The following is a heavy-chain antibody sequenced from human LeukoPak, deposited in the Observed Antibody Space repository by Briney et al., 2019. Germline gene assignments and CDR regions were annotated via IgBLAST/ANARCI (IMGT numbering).Heavy chain of an antibody. CDR3: XRXXXYYXSXXPTQYYYYGMDV. CDR1: GYTFTSYA. Sequence: ASVKVSCKASGYTFTSYAMNWVRQAPGQGLEWMGWINTNTGNPTYAQGFTGRFVFSLDTSVSTAYLQISSLKAEDTAVYYCXRXXXYYXSXXPTQYYYYGMDVWGQGTAVTVSS. D-gene: IGHD3-22*01. V-gene: IGHV7-4-1*02. J-gene: IGHJ6*02. CDR2: INTNTGNP.